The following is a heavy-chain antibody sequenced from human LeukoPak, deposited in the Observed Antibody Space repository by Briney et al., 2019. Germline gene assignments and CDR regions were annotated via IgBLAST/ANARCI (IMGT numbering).Heavy chain of an antibody. J-gene: IGHJ6*03. V-gene: IGHV1-69*05. CDR3: ARGRRQLEPPSSYYYYMDV. D-gene: IGHD6-13*01. Sequence: GASVKVSCKASGGTFSSYAISWVRQAPGQGLEWMGGIIPIFGTANYAQKFQGRVTITTDESTSTAYMELSSLRSEDTAVYYCARGRRQLEPPSSYYYYMDVWGKGTTVTVSS. CDR1: GGTFSSYA. CDR2: IIPIFGTA.